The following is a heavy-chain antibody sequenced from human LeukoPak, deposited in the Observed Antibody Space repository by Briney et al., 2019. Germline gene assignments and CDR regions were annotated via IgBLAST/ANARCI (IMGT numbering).Heavy chain of an antibody. D-gene: IGHD5-12*01. CDR2: ISFDGSNK. J-gene: IGHJ4*02. Sequence: GGSLRLSCAASGFTFSSHAMHWVRQAPGKGLEWVAVISFDGSNKYYADSVKGRFTISRDNSKNTLYLQMNSLRTEDTAVYYCASVGGYDPLFEYWGQGTLVTVSS. V-gene: IGHV3-30-3*01. CDR1: GFTFSSHA. CDR3: ASVGGYDPLFEY.